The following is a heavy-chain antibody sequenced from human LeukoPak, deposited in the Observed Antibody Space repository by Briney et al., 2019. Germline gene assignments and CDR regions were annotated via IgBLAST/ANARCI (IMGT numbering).Heavy chain of an antibody. J-gene: IGHJ3*02. CDR2: MNPNSGNT. Sequence: ASVKASCKASGYTFTSYDINWVRQATGQGLEWMGWMNPNSGNTGYAQKFQGRVTITRNTSISTAYMELSSLRSEDTAVYYCARCAYYYDSSGYCPDAFDIWGQGTMVTVSS. CDR3: ARCAYYYDSSGYCPDAFDI. V-gene: IGHV1-8*03. D-gene: IGHD3-22*01. CDR1: GYTFTSYD.